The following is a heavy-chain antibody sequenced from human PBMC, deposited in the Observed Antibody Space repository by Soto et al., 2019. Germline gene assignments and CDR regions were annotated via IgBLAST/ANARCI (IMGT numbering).Heavy chain of an antibody. CDR3: ARRDRSGYSYWLDT. CDR2: ISDSGST. CDR1: GGSISDGYY. Sequence: PSETLSLTCPVSGGSISDGYYWSWIRQHPGKGLEWIGSISDSGSTSYNPSLKSRLTISVDTSKNQFSLNLSSVTAADTAVYYCARRDRSGYSYWLDTWGQGTLVTVSS. D-gene: IGHD3-22*01. V-gene: IGHV4-31*03. J-gene: IGHJ5*02.